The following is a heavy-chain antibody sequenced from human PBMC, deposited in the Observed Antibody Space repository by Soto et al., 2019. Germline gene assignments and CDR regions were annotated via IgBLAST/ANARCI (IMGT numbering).Heavy chain of an antibody. CDR1: GFSLSDSGVG. J-gene: IGHJ4*02. Sequence: QITLKESGPTLVKPTQTLKLTCTFSGFSLSDSGVGVGWIRQPPGKALEWLALIFWDADKRYSPSLRTRLTITQDTANDQVFIKMTNMDPVDTATYYWAQSGQWQPLDYWGQGTLVNVSS. D-gene: IGHD6-19*01. CDR3: AQSGQWQPLDY. CDR2: IFWDADK. V-gene: IGHV2-5*02.